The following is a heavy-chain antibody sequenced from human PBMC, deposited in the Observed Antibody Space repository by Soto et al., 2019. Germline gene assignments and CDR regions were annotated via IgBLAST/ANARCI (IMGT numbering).Heavy chain of an antibody. D-gene: IGHD2-2*02. CDR1: GGTFSSYA. J-gene: IGHJ6*02. V-gene: IGHV1-69*13. CDR3: AQGVVVPAAIRYYYYGMDV. CDR2: IIPIFGTA. Sequence: SVKVSCKASGGTFSSYAISWVRQAPGQGLEWMGGIIPIFGTANYAQKFQGRVTITADESTSTAYMELSSLRSEDTAVYYCAQGVVVPAAIRYYYYGMDVWGQGTTVTVYS.